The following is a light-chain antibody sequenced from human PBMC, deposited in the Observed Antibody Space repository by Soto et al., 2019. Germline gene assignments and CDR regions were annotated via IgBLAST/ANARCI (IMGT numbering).Light chain of an antibody. Sequence: NFMLTQPHSVSESPGKTVTISCTRSSGSIASNYVQWYQQRPGSSPTTVIYEDYQRPSGVPDRFSGSIDSSSNSASLTISGLETEDEADYYCQSYDASTQVFGGGTKLTVL. CDR2: EDY. J-gene: IGLJ3*02. CDR1: SGSIASNY. CDR3: QSYDASTQV. V-gene: IGLV6-57*01.